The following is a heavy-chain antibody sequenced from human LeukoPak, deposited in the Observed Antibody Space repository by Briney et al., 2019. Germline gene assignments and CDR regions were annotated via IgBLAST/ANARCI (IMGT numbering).Heavy chain of an antibody. CDR3: ARSYGSGSPYDL. CDR1: GGSISSYY. D-gene: IGHD3-10*01. CDR2: IYYSGSA. V-gene: IGHV4-59*01. Sequence: PSETLSLTCNVSGGSISSYYWSWIRQPPGKGLAWIGYIYYSGSANYNPSLKSRVTISVDTSKNQFSLKLRYVTAADTAVYYCARSYGSGSPYDLWGRGTLVSVSS. J-gene: IGHJ2*01.